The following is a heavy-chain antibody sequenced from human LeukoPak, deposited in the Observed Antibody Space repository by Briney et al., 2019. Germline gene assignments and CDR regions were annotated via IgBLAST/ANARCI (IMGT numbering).Heavy chain of an antibody. V-gene: IGHV4-34*01. J-gene: IGHJ4*02. Sequence: SETLSLTCAVYGGSLSYYYWSWIRQSPEKGLEWIGEINRSGSTNYNPSLKSRVSISVDTSKNQFSLKLSSVTAAGTAVYYCARGGFYCGDDCYVDYWGQGTLVTVSS. CDR1: GGSLSYYY. D-gene: IGHD2-21*02. CDR2: INRSGST. CDR3: ARGGFYCGDDCYVDY.